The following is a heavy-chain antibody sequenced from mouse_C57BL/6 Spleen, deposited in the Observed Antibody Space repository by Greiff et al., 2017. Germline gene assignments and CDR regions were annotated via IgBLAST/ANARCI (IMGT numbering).Heavy chain of an antibody. CDR2: IYPGDGDT. V-gene: IGHV1-80*01. J-gene: IGHJ1*03. Sequence: VQLKESGAELVKPGASVKISCKASGYAFSSYWMNWVKQRPGKGLEWIGQIYPGDGDTNYNGKFKGKATLTADKSSSTAYMQLSSLTSEDSAVYFCARGDYYGSSYSYWYFDVWGTGTTVTVSS. CDR1: GYAFSSYW. D-gene: IGHD1-1*01. CDR3: ARGDYYGSSYSYWYFDV.